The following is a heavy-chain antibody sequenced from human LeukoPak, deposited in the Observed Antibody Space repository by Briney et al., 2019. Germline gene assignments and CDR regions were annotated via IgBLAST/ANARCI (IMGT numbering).Heavy chain of an antibody. CDR2: FHNSGTS. Sequence: SETLSLTCTVSDDSTSDYYRGWIRQPPGKGLEWIGYFHNSGTSTYNPSLKSRVTISADTSKNQFSLKLNSLTTADTAVYYCTRGAGWLIDYWGQGILVTVSS. J-gene: IGHJ4*02. CDR3: TRGAGWLIDY. CDR1: DDSTSDYY. D-gene: IGHD3-16*01. V-gene: IGHV4-59*01.